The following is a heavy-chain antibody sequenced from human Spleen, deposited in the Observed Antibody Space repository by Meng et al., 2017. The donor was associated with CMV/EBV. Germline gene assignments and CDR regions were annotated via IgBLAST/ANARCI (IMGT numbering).Heavy chain of an antibody. J-gene: IGHJ3*02. D-gene: IGHD3-22*01. Sequence: SETLSLTCAVYGGSFSNFYWSWIRQPQEKGLEWIGEINHSGSTNYNPSLKSRVTISVDTSKNQFSLKLISVTAADTAVYYCARGRKTIRGVTMIRGGYDAFDIWGQGTMVTVSS. CDR2: INHSGST. CDR3: ARGRKTIRGVTMIRGGYDAFDI. CDR1: GGSFSNFY. V-gene: IGHV4-34*01.